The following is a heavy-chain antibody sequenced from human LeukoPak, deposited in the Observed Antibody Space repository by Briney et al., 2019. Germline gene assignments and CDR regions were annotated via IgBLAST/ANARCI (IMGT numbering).Heavy chain of an antibody. J-gene: IGHJ4*02. V-gene: IGHV4-39*01. CDR2: IYYSGST. D-gene: IGHD5-18*01. CDR3: ARNGGIQLWWYYFDY. Sequence: SETLSLTCTVSGGSISSSSYYWGWIRQPPGKGLEWIGSIYYSGSTYYNPSLKSRVTISVDTSKNQFSLKLSSVTAADTAVYYCARNGGIQLWWYYFDYWGQGTLVTVSS. CDR1: GGSISSSSYY.